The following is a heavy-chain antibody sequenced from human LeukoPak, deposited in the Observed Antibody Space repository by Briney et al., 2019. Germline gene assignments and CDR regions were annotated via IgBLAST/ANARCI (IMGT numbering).Heavy chain of an antibody. D-gene: IGHD3-22*01. Sequence: SETLSLTCTVSGGSISSSGYYWGWIRQPPGKGLEWIASIYYSGSTYYNPSLKSRVTISVDTSKNQLSLKLSSVTAADTAVYYCARVGNYYDSSGYLDYWGQGTLVTVSS. CDR2: IYYSGST. J-gene: IGHJ4*02. CDR3: ARVGNYYDSSGYLDY. V-gene: IGHV4-39*07. CDR1: GGSISSSGYY.